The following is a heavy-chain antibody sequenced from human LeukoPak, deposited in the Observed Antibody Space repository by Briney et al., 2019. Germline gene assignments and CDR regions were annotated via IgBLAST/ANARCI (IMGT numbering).Heavy chain of an antibody. D-gene: IGHD5-12*01. CDR3: ARDRSRLRFGSNWFDP. CDR1: GFTFSSYA. Sequence: GSLRLSCAASGFTFSSYAMSWVRQAPGKGLEWVSAISGSGGSTYYADSVKGRFTISRDNSKNTLYLQMNSLRAEDTAVYYCARDRSRLRFGSNWFDPWGQGTLVTVSS. CDR2: ISGSGGST. V-gene: IGHV3-23*01. J-gene: IGHJ5*02.